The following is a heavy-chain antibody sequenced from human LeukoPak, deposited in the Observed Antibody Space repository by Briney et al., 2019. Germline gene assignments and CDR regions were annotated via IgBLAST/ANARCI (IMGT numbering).Heavy chain of an antibody. Sequence: GGSLRLSCAASGFTFSSYSMNWVRQAPGKGLEWVSSISSSSSYIYYADSVRGRFTISRDNAKNSLYLQMNSLRAEDTAVYYCARESVQAFDIWGQGTMVTVSS. D-gene: IGHD4-17*01. V-gene: IGHV3-21*01. CDR3: ARESVQAFDI. J-gene: IGHJ3*02. CDR1: GFTFSSYS. CDR2: ISSSSSYI.